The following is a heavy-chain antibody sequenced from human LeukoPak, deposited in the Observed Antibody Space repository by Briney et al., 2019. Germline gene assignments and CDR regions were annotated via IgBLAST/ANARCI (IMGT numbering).Heavy chain of an antibody. D-gene: IGHD6-13*01. J-gene: IGHJ4*02. V-gene: IGHV3-21*01. CDR1: GFTFSSYS. Sequence: GGSLRLSCAASGFTFSSYSMNWVRQAPGKGLEWVSSISCSSSYIYYADSVKGRFTISRDNAKNSLYLQMNSLRAEDTAVYYCARDRSSTFDYWGQGTLVTVSS. CDR2: ISCSSSYI. CDR3: ARDRSSTFDY.